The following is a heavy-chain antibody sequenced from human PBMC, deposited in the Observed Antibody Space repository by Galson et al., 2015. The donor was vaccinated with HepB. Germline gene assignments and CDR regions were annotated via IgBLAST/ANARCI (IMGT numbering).Heavy chain of an antibody. V-gene: IGHV5-51*03. D-gene: IGHD6-13*01. CDR3: ASQLTIAAAGNLDAFDV. Sequence: QSGAEVKKSGESLKISCTGFGYSFTKYWIAWVRQMPGKGLEWMGLIYPGDSDTSYSPSFQGQVTISADKSINTAYLQWSSLKASDTAMYFCASQLTIAAAGNLDAFDVWGQGTMVAVSS. CDR2: IYPGDSDT. J-gene: IGHJ3*01. CDR1: GYSFTKYW.